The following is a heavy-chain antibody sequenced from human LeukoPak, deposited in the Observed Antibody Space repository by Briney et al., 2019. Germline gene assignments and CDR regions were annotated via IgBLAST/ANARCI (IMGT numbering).Heavy chain of an antibody. J-gene: IGHJ4*02. D-gene: IGHD3-3*01. Sequence: GRSLRLSCAASGFTFSSFAMSWVRQAPGEGLEWVSGISGTGGTTYYADFVKGRFTISRDNSKNTLYLQMNSLRDEDTAVYYCAKDRQFLEHLFDYWGQGSLVAVSP. CDR2: ISGTGGTT. V-gene: IGHV3-23*01. CDR3: AKDRQFLEHLFDY. CDR1: GFTFSSFA.